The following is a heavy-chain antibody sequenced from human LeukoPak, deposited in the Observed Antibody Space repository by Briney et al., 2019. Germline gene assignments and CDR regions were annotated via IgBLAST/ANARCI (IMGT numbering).Heavy chain of an antibody. Sequence: GGSLRLSCAASGFTFTNYAMSWVRQAPGMGLEWVSGISGSDSGTYYADSVKGRFTISRDNSRNTLYLQINSLRAEDTAVYYGARLYCSGGSCYSVDYWGQGTLVTVSS. D-gene: IGHD2-15*01. CDR3: ARLYCSGGSCYSVDY. J-gene: IGHJ4*02. CDR2: ISGSDSGT. V-gene: IGHV3-23*01. CDR1: GFTFTNYA.